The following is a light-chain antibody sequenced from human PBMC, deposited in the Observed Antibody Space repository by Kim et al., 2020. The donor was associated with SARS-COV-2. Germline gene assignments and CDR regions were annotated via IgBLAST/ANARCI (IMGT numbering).Light chain of an antibody. CDR3: AAWDDSLSGPV. J-gene: IGLJ2*01. CDR1: TSKIGNNY. V-gene: IGLV1-47*01. CDR2: RIN. Sequence: GKRVTVSCFGSTSKIGNNYVCWYQQLPGTAPKLLIYRINQRPSGVPDRFSGSKSGTSASLAISGLRSEDEAEYYCAAWDDSLSGPVFGGGTQLTVL.